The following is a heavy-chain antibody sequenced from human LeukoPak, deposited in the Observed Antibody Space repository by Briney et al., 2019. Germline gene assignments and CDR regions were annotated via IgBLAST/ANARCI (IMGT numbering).Heavy chain of an antibody. CDR2: ISGSGGNA. Sequence: PGGSLRLSCAASGFTFSSYAMSWVRQAPGKGLEWVSTISGSGGNAYYADSVKGRFTISRDNSENTLYLQMHSPRAEDTALYHCAKGQSSTSSKWFDPWGQGTLVTVSS. CDR1: GFTFSSYA. D-gene: IGHD6-6*01. CDR3: AKGQSSTSSKWFDP. V-gene: IGHV3-23*01. J-gene: IGHJ5*02.